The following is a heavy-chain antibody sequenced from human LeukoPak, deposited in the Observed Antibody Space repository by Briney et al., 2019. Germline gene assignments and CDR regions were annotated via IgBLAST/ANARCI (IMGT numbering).Heavy chain of an antibody. V-gene: IGHV5-51*01. D-gene: IGHD3-9*01. CDR2: IYPGDSDT. CDR1: GYSFTSYW. Sequence: GESLKISCKGSGYSFTSYWIGWVRQMPGKGLEWMGIIYPGDSDTRYSPSFQGQVTISADKSISTAYLQWSSLRAEDTAVYYCAKGSLRYFDWLQKNVYMDVWGKGTTVTISS. J-gene: IGHJ6*03. CDR3: AKGSLRYFDWLQKNVYMDV.